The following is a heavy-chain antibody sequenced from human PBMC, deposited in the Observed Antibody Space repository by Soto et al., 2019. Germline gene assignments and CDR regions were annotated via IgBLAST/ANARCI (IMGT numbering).Heavy chain of an antibody. J-gene: IGHJ6*03. Sequence: PSETLSLTCTVSGCSISSGGYYWSWIRQHPGKGLEWIGYIYYSGSTYYNPSLKSRVTISVDTSKNQFSLKLSSVTAADTAVYYCARVEVVPAGMGLYYYYMDVWGKGNTVTVSS. CDR2: IYYSGST. D-gene: IGHD2-2*01. V-gene: IGHV4-31*03. CDR3: ARVEVVPAGMGLYYYYMDV. CDR1: GCSISSGGYY.